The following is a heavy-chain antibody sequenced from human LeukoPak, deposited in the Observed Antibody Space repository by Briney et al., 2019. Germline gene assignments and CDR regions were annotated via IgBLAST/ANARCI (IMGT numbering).Heavy chain of an antibody. CDR3: ARALKRGPDY. V-gene: IGHV3-21*01. Sequence: PGGSLRLSCAASGFTFSSYSMNWVRQAPGKGLEWVSSISSSSSYICYADSVKGRFTISRDNAKNSLYLQMNSLRAEDTAVYYCARALKRGPDYWGQGTLVTVSS. CDR2: ISSSSSYI. D-gene: IGHD3-10*01. J-gene: IGHJ4*02. CDR1: GFTFSSYS.